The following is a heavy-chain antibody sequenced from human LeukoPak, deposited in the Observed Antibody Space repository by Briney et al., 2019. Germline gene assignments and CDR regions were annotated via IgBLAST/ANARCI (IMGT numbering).Heavy chain of an antibody. CDR3: AMCNPGPWDFQH. Sequence: PSETLSLTCTVSGGSISSGGYYWSWIRQHPGKGLEWIGYIYYSGSTYYNPSLKSRVTISVDTSKNQFSLKLSSVTAADTAVYYCAMCNPGPWDFQHCGQGTLVTVSS. CDR2: IYYSGST. V-gene: IGHV4-31*03. CDR1: GGSISSGGYY. J-gene: IGHJ1*01.